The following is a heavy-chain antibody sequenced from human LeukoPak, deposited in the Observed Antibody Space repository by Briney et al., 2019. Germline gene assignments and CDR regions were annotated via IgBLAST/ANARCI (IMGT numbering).Heavy chain of an antibody. Sequence: SVKVSCKASGGTFSSYAISWVRQAPGQGLEWMGGIIPIFGTANYAQKFQGRVTITADKSTSTAYMELSSLRSEDTAVYYCAAHSSSSGYFDYWGQGTLVTVSS. J-gene: IGHJ4*02. CDR3: AAHSSSSGYFDY. V-gene: IGHV1-69*06. CDR1: GGTFSSYA. D-gene: IGHD6-6*01. CDR2: IIPIFGTA.